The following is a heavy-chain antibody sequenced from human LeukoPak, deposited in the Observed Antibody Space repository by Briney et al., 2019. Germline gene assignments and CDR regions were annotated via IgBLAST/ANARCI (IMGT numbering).Heavy chain of an antibody. Sequence: PGRSLRLSCAASGFTFSSYGMHWVRQAPGKGLEWVAVISYDGSNKYYADSVKGRFTISRDNSKNTLYLQMNSLRAEDTAVYYCANGKYYYDSSGYPLGGFDYWGQGTLVTVSS. CDR2: ISYDGSNK. V-gene: IGHV3-30*18. CDR1: GFTFSSYG. CDR3: ANGKYYYDSSGYPLGGFDY. J-gene: IGHJ4*02. D-gene: IGHD3-22*01.